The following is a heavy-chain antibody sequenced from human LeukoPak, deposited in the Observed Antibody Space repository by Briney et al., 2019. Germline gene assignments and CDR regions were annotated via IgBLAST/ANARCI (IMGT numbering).Heavy chain of an antibody. CDR2: MNPNSGNT. D-gene: IGHD3-3*01. J-gene: IGHJ4*02. V-gene: IGHV1-8*01. CDR3: ARDRGAVAIFGVVIAPGSIDY. Sequence: ASVKVSCKASGYTFTSYDINWVRQATGQGLEWMGWMNPNSGNTGYAQKFQGRVTMTRDTSISTAYMELSRLRSDDTAVYYCARDRGAVAIFGVVIAPGSIDYWGQGTLVTVSS. CDR1: GYTFTSYD.